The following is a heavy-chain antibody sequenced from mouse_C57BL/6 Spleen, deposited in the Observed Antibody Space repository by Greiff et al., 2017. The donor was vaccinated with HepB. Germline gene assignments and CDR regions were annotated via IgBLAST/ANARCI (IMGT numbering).Heavy chain of an antibody. J-gene: IGHJ2*01. Sequence: VQLQQSGAELVKPGASVKISCKASGYAFSSYWMNWVKQRPGKGLEWIGQIYPGDGDTNYNGKFKGKATLTADKSSSTAYMQLSSLTSEDSAVYFCASSNWDVSFDYWGQGTTLTVSS. V-gene: IGHV1-80*01. CDR3: ASSNWDVSFDY. CDR2: IYPGDGDT. D-gene: IGHD4-1*01. CDR1: GYAFSSYW.